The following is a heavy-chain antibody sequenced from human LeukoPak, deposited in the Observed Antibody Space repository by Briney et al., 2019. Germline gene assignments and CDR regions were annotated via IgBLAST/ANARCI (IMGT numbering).Heavy chain of an antibody. CDR1: GFTFSSYS. V-gene: IGHV3-21*01. CDR2: ISSSSSYI. D-gene: IGHD3-22*01. CDR3: ARDRYYYDSSGYYYETLPPHSTNYGMDV. J-gene: IGHJ6*02. Sequence: GGSLRLSCAASGFTFSSYSMNWVRQAPGEGLEWVSSISSSSSYIYYADSVKGRFTISRDNAKNSLYLQMNSLRAEDTAVYYCARDRYYYDSSGYYYETLPPHSTNYGMDVWGQGTTVTVSS.